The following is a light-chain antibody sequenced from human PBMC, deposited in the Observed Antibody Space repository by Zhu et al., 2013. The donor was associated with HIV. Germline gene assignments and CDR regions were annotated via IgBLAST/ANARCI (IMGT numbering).Light chain of an antibody. Sequence: QSALTQPASVSGSPGQSITISCTGSSNDIGGYNYVSWYQQHPGKAPKLMIYEGSKRPSGVSNRFSGSKSGNTASLTISGLQAEDEADYCCCSYAGSGWVFGGGTKLTVL. CDR3: CSYAGSGWV. CDR1: SNDIGGYNY. V-gene: IGLV2-23*01. J-gene: IGLJ3*02. CDR2: EGS.